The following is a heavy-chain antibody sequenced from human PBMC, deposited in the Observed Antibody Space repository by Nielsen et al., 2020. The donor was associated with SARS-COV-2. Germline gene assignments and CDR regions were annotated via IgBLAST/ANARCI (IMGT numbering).Heavy chain of an antibody. V-gene: IGHV3-33*01. J-gene: IGHJ4*02. CDR3: AREGDLDY. CDR1: GFTFSSYG. CDR2: IWYDGSNK. Sequence: GESLKISCAASGFTFSSYGMHWVRQAPGKGLEWVAVIWYDGSNKYYADSVKGRFTISRDNTKEKLYLQMNSLRAEDTAVYYCAREGDLDYWGQGILVSVSS.